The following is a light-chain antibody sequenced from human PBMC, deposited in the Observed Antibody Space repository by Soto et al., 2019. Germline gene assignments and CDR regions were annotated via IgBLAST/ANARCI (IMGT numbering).Light chain of an antibody. CDR2: VAS. J-gene: IGKJ4*01. V-gene: IGKV1-39*01. Sequence: DIQMTQSQSSLSASVGDRVTITCRASQSVGRFLNWYPQTKGKAPTLLINVASTLRSGVPSRFSGIGSWTDFNLPINSLQPEDVETYFCQQSFTNPLTFGGGTKVDIK. CDR1: QSVGRF. CDR3: QQSFTNPLT.